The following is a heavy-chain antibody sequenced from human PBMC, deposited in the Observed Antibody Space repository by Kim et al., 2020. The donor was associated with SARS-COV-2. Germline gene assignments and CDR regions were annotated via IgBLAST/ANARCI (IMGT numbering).Heavy chain of an antibody. J-gene: IGHJ6*02. Sequence: GGSLRLSCAASGFTFVSYAMNWVRQAPGKGLEWVSGLSDSGGSTYYADSVKGRFTISRDNSKNTLYLQMNSLRAEDTAVYYCAKVITYYSSMDAWCQGTT. CDR3: AKVITYYSSMDA. CDR2: LSDSGGST. V-gene: IGHV3-23*01. CDR1: GFTFVSYA. D-gene: IGHD3-10*01.